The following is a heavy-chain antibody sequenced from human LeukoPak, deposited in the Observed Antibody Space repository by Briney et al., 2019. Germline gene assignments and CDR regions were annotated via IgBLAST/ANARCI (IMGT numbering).Heavy chain of an antibody. CDR3: ARDAFPLGMDV. J-gene: IGHJ6*02. V-gene: IGHV3-13*01. CDR1: GFTFSSYD. Sequence: GGSLRLSCAASGFTFSSYDMHWVRQATGKGLEWVSAIGTAGDTYYPGSVKGRFTISRENAKNSLYLQMNSLRAGDTAVYYCARDAFPLGMDVWGQGTTVTVSS. CDR2: IGTAGDT.